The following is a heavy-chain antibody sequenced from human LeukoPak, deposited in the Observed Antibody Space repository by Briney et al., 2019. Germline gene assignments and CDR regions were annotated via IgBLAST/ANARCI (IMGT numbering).Heavy chain of an antibody. D-gene: IGHD2-21*02. CDR1: GFTFSDHY. V-gene: IGHV3-72*01. CDR2: TRNKANNNTT. Sequence: GGSLRLSCAASGFTFSDHYMDWVRHAPGKGLEWVGLTRNKANNNTTEYAASVKGRFTISRDDSKKLLYLQMNSLKTEDTAVYYCARVFVTYLQSDYMDVWGKGTTVTVSS. CDR3: ARVFVTYLQSDYMDV. J-gene: IGHJ6*03.